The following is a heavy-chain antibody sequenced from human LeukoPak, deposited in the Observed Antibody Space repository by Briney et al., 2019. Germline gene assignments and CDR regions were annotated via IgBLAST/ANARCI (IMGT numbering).Heavy chain of an antibody. V-gene: IGHV4-39*07. CDR2: IYYSGST. Sequence: PSETLSLTCTVSGGSISNSRHYWGWIRQPPGKGLEWIASIYYSGSTYYNPSLKSRVNISLDTSKNQFSVELTSVTAADTAVYYCARSVPYMRGSYYAWDSWGQGTLVTVSS. J-gene: IGHJ4*02. CDR1: GGSISNSRHY. CDR3: ARSVPYMRGSYYAWDS. D-gene: IGHD1-26*01.